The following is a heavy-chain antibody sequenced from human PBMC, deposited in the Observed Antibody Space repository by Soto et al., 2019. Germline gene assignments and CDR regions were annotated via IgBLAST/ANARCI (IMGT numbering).Heavy chain of an antibody. CDR1: GGSISSYY. V-gene: IGHV4-59*01. CDR2: IYYSGST. D-gene: IGHD3-10*01. Sequence: SETLSLTCTVSGGSISSYYWSWIRQPPGKGPEWIGYIYYSGSTNYNPSLKSRVTISVDTSKNQFSLKLSSVTAADTAVYYCAREGSSRGLDYWGQGTLVTVSS. CDR3: AREGSSRGLDY. J-gene: IGHJ4*02.